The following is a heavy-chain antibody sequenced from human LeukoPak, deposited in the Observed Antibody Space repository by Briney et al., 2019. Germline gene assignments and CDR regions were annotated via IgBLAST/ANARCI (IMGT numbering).Heavy chain of an antibody. D-gene: IGHD3-22*01. Sequence: SETLSLTCAVYGGSFSGYYWSWIRQPPGKGLEWIGEINHSGSTNYNPSLKSRVTISVDTSKNQFSLKLSSVTAADTAVYYCARVKKEWFYDSSGYNDYWGQGTLVTVSS. J-gene: IGHJ4*02. CDR3: ARVKKEWFYDSSGYNDY. V-gene: IGHV4-34*01. CDR1: GGSFSGYY. CDR2: INHSGST.